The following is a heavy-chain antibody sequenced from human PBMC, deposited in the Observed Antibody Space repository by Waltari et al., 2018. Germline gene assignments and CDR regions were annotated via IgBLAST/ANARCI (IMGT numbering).Heavy chain of an antibody. CDR2: IHYSGST. V-gene: IGHV4-39*07. J-gene: IGHJ4*02. CDR1: GGSISSSVYY. CDR3: ARESGRDYYLDY. Sequence: QLQLQESGPGLVKPSETLSLTSTVSGGSISSSVYYWGWIRQSPGQGLEWIGIIHYSGSTHYNPSLRSRVTISVDTSKNHFSLELSSVTAADTAVYYCARESGRDYYLDYWGQGTLVTVSS. D-gene: IGHD3-10*01.